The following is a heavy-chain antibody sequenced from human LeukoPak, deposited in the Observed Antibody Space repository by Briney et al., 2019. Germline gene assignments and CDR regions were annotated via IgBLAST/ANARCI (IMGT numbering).Heavy chain of an antibody. D-gene: IGHD2-2*01. J-gene: IGHJ5*02. CDR1: GFTFSSYS. Sequence: GGSLRLSYAASGFTFSSYSMNWVRQAPGKGLEWVSSISSSSYIYYADSVKGRFTISRDNAKNSLYLQMNSLRAEDTAVYYCARAQGYCSSTSCYGPSWFDPWGQGTLVTVSS. CDR2: ISSSSYI. CDR3: ARAQGYCSSTSCYGPSWFDP. V-gene: IGHV3-21*01.